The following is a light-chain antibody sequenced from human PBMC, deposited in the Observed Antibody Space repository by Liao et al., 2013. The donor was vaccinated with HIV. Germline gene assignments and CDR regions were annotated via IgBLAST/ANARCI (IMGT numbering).Light chain of an antibody. CDR3: QAWDSSSWV. CDR1: TLGHKS. CDR2: QDT. V-gene: IGLV3-1*01. J-gene: IGLJ3*02. Sequence: YELTQPPSVSVSPGQTASITCSGDTLGHKSPSWYQQRPGQSPVLVIYQDTKRPSGIPARFSGSNSGNTATLTISGTQAMDEADYYCQAWDSSSWVFGGGTTLTVL.